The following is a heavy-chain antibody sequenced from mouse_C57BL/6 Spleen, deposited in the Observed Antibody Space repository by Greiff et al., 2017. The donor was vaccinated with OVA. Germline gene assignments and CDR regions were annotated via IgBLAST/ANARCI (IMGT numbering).Heavy chain of an antibody. Sequence: VQLQQPGAELVRPGSSVKLSCKASGYTFTSYWMHWVKQRPIQGLEWIGNIDPSDSETHYNQKFKDKATLTVDKSSSTAYMQLSSLTSEDSAVYYCARPYDYEGYIDVWGTGTTVTVSS. D-gene: IGHD2-4*01. CDR2: IDPSDSET. V-gene: IGHV1-52*01. CDR1: GYTFTSYW. J-gene: IGHJ1*03. CDR3: ARPYDYEGYIDV.